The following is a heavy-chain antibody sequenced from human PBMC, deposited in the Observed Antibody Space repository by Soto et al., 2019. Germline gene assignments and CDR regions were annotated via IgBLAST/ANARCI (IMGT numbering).Heavy chain of an antibody. J-gene: IGHJ2*01. Sequence: GGSLRLSCAASGVPFSSYAMHWVRQAPGKGLEWVAVISYDGSNKYYADSVKGRFTISRDNSKNTLYLQMNSLRAEDTAVYYCASHYYGSGSPSYWYFDLWGRGTLVTVSS. V-gene: IGHV3-30-3*01. CDR3: ASHYYGSGSPSYWYFDL. CDR2: ISYDGSNK. CDR1: GVPFSSYA. D-gene: IGHD3-10*01.